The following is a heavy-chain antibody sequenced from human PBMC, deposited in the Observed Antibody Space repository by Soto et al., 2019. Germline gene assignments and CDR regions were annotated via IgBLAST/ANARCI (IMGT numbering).Heavy chain of an antibody. CDR1: GFTVSSNY. D-gene: IGHD4-17*01. CDR3: ARQHSTTDHFYSYYYYMDV. CDR2: IYSGGST. V-gene: IGHV3-53*04. Sequence: EVQLVESGGGLVQPGGSLRLSCAASGFTVSSNYMSWVRQAPGKGLEWVSVIYSGGSTYYADAVKGRFTISRHNYKNTLYLQLNILRAEDTAVYYCARQHSTTDHFYSYYYYMDVWGKGTTVTVSS. J-gene: IGHJ6*03.